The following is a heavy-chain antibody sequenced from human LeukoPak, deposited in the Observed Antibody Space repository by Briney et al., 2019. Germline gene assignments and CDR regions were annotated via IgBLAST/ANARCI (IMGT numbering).Heavy chain of an antibody. CDR2: IYTSGST. D-gene: IGHD1-26*01. CDR1: GGSISSGSYY. J-gene: IGHJ3*02. CDR3: ARELLNAFDI. Sequence: PSETLSLTCTVSGGSISSGSYYWSWIRQPAGKGLEWIGRIYTSGSTNYNPSLKSRVTISVDTSKNQFSLKLSSVTAADTAVYYCARELLNAFDIWGQGTMVTVSS. V-gene: IGHV4-61*02.